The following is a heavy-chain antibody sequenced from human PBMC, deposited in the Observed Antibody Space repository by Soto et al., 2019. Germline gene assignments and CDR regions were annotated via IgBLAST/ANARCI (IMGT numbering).Heavy chain of an antibody. D-gene: IGHD1-26*01. V-gene: IGHV3-30-3*01. CDR2: ISYDGSNK. CDR1: GFTFSGYA. Sequence: PGGSLRLSCAASGFTFSGYAMHWVRQAPGKGLEWVAVISYDGSNKYYADSVKGRFTISRDNSKNTLYLQMNSLRAEDTAVYYCARGLVGATPYYYYGMDVWGQGTTVTVSS. J-gene: IGHJ6*02. CDR3: ARGLVGATPYYYYGMDV.